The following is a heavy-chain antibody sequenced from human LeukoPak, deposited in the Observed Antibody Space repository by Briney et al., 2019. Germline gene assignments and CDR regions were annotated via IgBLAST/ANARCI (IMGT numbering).Heavy chain of an antibody. J-gene: IGHJ2*01. V-gene: IGHV1-24*01. D-gene: IGHD3-22*01. CDR2: FDPEDGET. CDR1: GYTLTELS. Sequence: GASVKISCKVSGYTLTELSMHWVRQAPGKGLEWMGGFDPEDGETIYAQKFQGRVTMTEDTSTDTAYMELSSLRSEDTAVYYCATVRLPYYYDTSGAWYFDLWGRGTLVTFSS. CDR3: ATVRLPYYYDTSGAWYFDL.